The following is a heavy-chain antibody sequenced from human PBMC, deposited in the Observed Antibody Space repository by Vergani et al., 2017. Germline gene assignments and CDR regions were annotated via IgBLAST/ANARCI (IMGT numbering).Heavy chain of an antibody. CDR3: ARKYYYDSSGYYYGGVRPYYFDY. J-gene: IGHJ4*02. Sequence: EVQLVQSGAEVKKPGESLKISCKGSGYSFTSYWIGWVRQMPGKGLEWMGIIYPGDSDTRYSTSFQGQVTISADKSISTAYLQWSSLKASDTAMYYCARKYYYDSSGYYYGGVRPYYFDYWGQGTLVTVSS. CDR1: GYSFTSYW. CDR2: IYPGDSDT. D-gene: IGHD3-22*01. V-gene: IGHV5-51*01.